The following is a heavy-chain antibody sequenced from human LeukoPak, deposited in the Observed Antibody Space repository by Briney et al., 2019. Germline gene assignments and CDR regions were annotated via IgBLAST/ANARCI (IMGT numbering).Heavy chain of an antibody. CDR3: ARDRVSSGWSPGFDY. J-gene: IGHJ4*02. CDR1: GGTFSSYA. V-gene: IGHV1-46*01. D-gene: IGHD6-19*01. CDR2: INPSGGST. Sequence: ASVKVSCKASGGTFSSYAISWVRQAPGQGLEWMGIINPSGGSTSYAQKFQGRVTMTRDMSTSTVYMELSSLRSEDTAVYYCARDRVSSGWSPGFDYWGQGTLVTVSS.